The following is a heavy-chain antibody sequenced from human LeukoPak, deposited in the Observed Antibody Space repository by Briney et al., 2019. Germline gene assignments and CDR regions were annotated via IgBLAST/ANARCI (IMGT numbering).Heavy chain of an antibody. D-gene: IGHD4-17*01. CDR3: ASRSSTVATFPFHY. CDR1: GYTFTGYY. CDR2: INPNSGDT. J-gene: IGHJ4*02. Sequence: WASVKVSCKASGYTFTGYYMNWVRQAPGQGLEWMGWINPNSGDTNSAQKFQGRVTMTRDTSISTAYMELSRLTSDDTAVYYCASRSSTVATFPFHYWGQGTLVTVSS. V-gene: IGHV1-2*02.